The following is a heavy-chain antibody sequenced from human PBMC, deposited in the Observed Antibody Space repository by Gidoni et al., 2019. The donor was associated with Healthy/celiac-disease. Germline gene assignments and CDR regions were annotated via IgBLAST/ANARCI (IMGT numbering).Heavy chain of an antibody. J-gene: IGHJ5*02. Sequence: KKPGSSVKVSCKAPGGTFSSYAISWVRQAPGQGLEWMGGIIPTFGTANYAQKFQGRVTITADESTSTAYMELSSLRSEDTAVYYCARVGVDCSSTSCYFRNWFDPWGQGTLVTVSS. CDR3: ARVGVDCSSTSCYFRNWFDP. CDR2: IIPTFGTA. CDR1: GGTFSSYA. D-gene: IGHD2-2*01. V-gene: IGHV1-69*01.